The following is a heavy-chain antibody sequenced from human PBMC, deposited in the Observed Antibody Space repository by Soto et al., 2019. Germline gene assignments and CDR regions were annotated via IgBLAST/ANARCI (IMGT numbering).Heavy chain of an antibody. Sequence: QVQLQESGPGLVKPSETLSLTCTVSGGSISNYYWSWIRQPPGKGLEWIVYIHYSGSTKYNPSLKSRVTISADTSKNQFSLKLSSVTAADTAVYYCARGHYDFWRGYFAPIDYWGQGTLVTGS. CDR2: IHYSGST. CDR1: GGSISNYY. J-gene: IGHJ4*02. D-gene: IGHD3-3*01. V-gene: IGHV4-59*08. CDR3: ARGHYDFWRGYFAPIDY.